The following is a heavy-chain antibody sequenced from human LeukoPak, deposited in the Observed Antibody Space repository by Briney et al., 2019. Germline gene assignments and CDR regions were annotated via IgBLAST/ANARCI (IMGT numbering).Heavy chain of an antibody. CDR3: AKMIQLWFKDNYYFDY. D-gene: IGHD5-18*01. J-gene: IGHJ4*02. CDR2: ISGSGGST. CDR1: GFTFSSYA. Sequence: PGGSLRLSCAASGFTFSSYAMSWVRQAPGKGLEWVSAISGSGGSTYYADSVKGRFTISRDNSKNTLYLQMNSLRAEDTAVYYCAKMIQLWFKDNYYFDYWGQGTLVTVSS. V-gene: IGHV3-23*01.